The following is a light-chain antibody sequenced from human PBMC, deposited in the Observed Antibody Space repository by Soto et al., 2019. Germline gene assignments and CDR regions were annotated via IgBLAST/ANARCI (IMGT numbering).Light chain of an antibody. Sequence: QSVLTQPPSVSEAPRQRGTISCSGSSSNIGNNAVNWYQQLPGKAPKLLIYYDDLLPSGVSDRFSGSKSGTSASLAISGLQSEDEAGYYCAACDDSVNGEVFAGGTRLAV. CDR3: AACDDSVNGEV. CDR2: YDD. CDR1: SSNIGNNA. V-gene: IGLV1-36*01. J-gene: IGLJ2*01.